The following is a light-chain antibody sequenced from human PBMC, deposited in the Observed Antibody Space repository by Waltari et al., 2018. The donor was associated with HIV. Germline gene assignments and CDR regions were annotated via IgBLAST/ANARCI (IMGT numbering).Light chain of an antibody. V-gene: IGKV4-1*01. J-gene: IGKJ1*01. Sequence: DIVLTQSPDSMDVSLGERATINCKASQSVLYNTNSKNYLSWYQKRHGQPPKLLISWSSTRESGFPDRFRGSASGTDFTLTVGGLQAEDVAVYYCHQYYTTPWAFGQGTNVEIK. CDR3: HQYYTTPWA. CDR2: WSS. CDR1: QSVLYNTNSKNY.